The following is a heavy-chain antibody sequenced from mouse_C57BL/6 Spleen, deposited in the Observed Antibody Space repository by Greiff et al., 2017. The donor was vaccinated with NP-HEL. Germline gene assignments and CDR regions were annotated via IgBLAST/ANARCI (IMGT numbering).Heavy chain of an antibody. J-gene: IGHJ2*01. CDR3: ARLESGYFDY. Sequence: QVQLQQSGAELVMPGASVKLSCKASGYTFTSYWMHWVKQRPGQGLEWIGEIDPSDSYTNYNQKFKGKSTLTVDKSSSTAYMQLSSLTSEDSAVYYCARLESGYFDYWGQGTTLAVAS. V-gene: IGHV1-69*01. CDR2: IDPSDSYT. CDR1: GYTFTSYW.